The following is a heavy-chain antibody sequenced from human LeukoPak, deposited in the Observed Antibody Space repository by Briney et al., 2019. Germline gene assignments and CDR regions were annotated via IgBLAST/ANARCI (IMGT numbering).Heavy chain of an antibody. CDR2: IYHSGST. CDR1: GYSISSGYY. J-gene: IGHJ4*02. CDR3: ARPAATGYYFDY. V-gene: IGHV4-38-2*01. D-gene: IGHD2-15*01. Sequence: PSETLSLTCAVSGYSISSGYYWGWIRQPPGKGLEWIGSIYHSGSTYYNPSLKSRVTISADTSKNQFSLKLSSVTAADTAVYYCARPAATGYYFDYWGQGTLVTVSS.